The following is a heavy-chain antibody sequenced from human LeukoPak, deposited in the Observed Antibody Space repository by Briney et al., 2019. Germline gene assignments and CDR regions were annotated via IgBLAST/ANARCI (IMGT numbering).Heavy chain of an antibody. CDR1: GGTFSSYT. D-gene: IGHD3-22*01. J-gene: IGHJ4*02. V-gene: IGHV1-69*02. CDR2: IIPILGIA. CDR3: VRGPYYDSSGYVLDY. Sequence: ASVKVSCKASGGTFSSYTISWVRQAPGQGLEWMGRIIPILGIANYAQKFQGRVTIAADKSTSTAYMELSSLRSEDTAVYYCVRGPYYDSSGYVLDYWGQGTLVTVSS.